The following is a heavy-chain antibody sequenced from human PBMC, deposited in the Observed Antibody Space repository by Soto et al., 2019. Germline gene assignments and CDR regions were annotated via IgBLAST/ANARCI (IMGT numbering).Heavy chain of an antibody. CDR3: ASGGKPIVY. V-gene: IGHV1-18*01. J-gene: IGHJ4*02. Sequence: QVQLVQSGAEVKKPGASVKVSCKASGYTFTNFGISWVRKAPGQGLEWMGWISAYNGNTNYAQKFQGRVTMTTETSKRTDYLELRRLSSDDTALYYCASGGKPIVYWVQGTLVPVSS. D-gene: IGHD3-16*01. CDR2: ISAYNGNT. CDR1: GYTFTNFG.